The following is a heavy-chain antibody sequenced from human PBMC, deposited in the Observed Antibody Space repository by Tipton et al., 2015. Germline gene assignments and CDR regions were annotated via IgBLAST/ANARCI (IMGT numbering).Heavy chain of an antibody. CDR3: ARSGTTVLDS. J-gene: IGHJ4*02. Sequence: TLSLTCTISGASINSYYWSWIRQPAGKGLEWIGRIYATGSTTYNPSLIGRGTMSVDISKNQFSLNLASVTAADTALYFCARSGTTVLDSWGQGTLVTVSS. CDR2: IYATGST. D-gene: IGHD1-7*01. CDR1: GASINSYY. V-gene: IGHV4-4*07.